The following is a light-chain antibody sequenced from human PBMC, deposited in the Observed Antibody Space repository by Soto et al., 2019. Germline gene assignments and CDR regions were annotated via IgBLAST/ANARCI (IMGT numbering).Light chain of an antibody. CDR3: RQYSEWPET. Sequence: EIEMTQSPDTLAVSPGERATLSCRASQNIYISLAWYQQKPGQAPRLLIYGASTRATGVPARFSGSGSGTEFTLTISSLQSEDFAVFYCRQYSEWPETFGQGTKLEIK. J-gene: IGKJ2*01. CDR2: GAS. CDR1: QNIYIS. V-gene: IGKV3-15*01.